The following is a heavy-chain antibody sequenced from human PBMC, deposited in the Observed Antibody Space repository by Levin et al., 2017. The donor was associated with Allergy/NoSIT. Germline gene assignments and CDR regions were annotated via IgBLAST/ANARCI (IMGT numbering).Heavy chain of an antibody. V-gene: IGHV3-53*01. CDR3: ARGPTVVVPAQ. CDR2: IYSGGST. J-gene: IGHJ4*02. CDR1: GFTVSSNY. D-gene: IGHD2-2*01. Sequence: PGGSLRLSCAASGFTVSSNYMSWVRQAPGKGLEWVSVIYSGGSTYYADSVKGRFTISRDNSKNTLYLQMNSLRAEDTAVYYCARGPTVVVPAQWGQGTLVTVSS.